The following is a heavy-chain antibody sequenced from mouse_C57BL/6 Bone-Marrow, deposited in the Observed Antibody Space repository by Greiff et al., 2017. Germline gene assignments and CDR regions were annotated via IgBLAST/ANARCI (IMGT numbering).Heavy chain of an antibody. CDR2: ISSGGSYT. CDR1: GFTFSSYG. V-gene: IGHV5-6*01. Sequence: EVHLVESGGDLVKPGGSLKLSCAASGFTFSSYGMSWVRQTPDKRLEWVATISSGGSYTYYPDSVKGRFTISRDNAKNTLYLQMSSLKSEDTAMYYCARHPYYYAMDYWGQGTSVTVSS. CDR3: ARHPYYYAMDY. J-gene: IGHJ4*01.